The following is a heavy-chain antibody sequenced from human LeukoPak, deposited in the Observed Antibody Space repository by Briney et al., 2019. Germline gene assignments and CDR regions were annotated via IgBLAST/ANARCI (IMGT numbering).Heavy chain of an antibody. CDR1: GFTFDDYA. V-gene: IGHV3-9*01. CDR3: AKETGFLGYCSGGSCYPGRVYYYGMDV. D-gene: IGHD2-15*01. Sequence: GRSLRLSCAASGFTFDDYAMHCVRQAPGKALEWVSGISWNSGSIGYADSVKGRFTISRDNAKNSLYLQMNSLRAEDTALYYCAKETGFLGYCSGGSCYPGRVYYYGMDVWGQGTTVTVSS. J-gene: IGHJ6*02. CDR2: ISWNSGSI.